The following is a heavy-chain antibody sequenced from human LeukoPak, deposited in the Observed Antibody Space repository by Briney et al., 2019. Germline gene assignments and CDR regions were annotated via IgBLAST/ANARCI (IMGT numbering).Heavy chain of an antibody. Sequence: ASVKVSCKASGGTFSSYAISWVRQAPGQGLEWMGGIIPIFGTANYAQKFQGRVTITTDESTSTAYMELSSLRSEDTAVYYCARELYDSRRQNWFDPWGQGTLVTVSS. CDR3: ARELYDSRRQNWFDP. CDR1: GGTFSSYA. CDR2: IIPIFGTA. J-gene: IGHJ5*02. D-gene: IGHD3-3*01. V-gene: IGHV1-69*05.